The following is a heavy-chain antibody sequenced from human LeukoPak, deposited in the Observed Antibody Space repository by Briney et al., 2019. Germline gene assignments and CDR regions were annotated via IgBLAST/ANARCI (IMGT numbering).Heavy chain of an antibody. CDR2: ISGSGGST. Sequence: GGSLRLSCAASGFTVSSNYMSWVRQAPGKGLEWVSGISGSGGSTYYADSVKGRFTISRDNSNNTLFVQMNSLRAEDTAVYYCAKKVSRRYYDILTGPPHRMDVWGQGTTVTVSS. J-gene: IGHJ6*02. V-gene: IGHV3-23*01. CDR1: GFTVSSNY. CDR3: AKKVSRRYYDILTGPPHRMDV. D-gene: IGHD3-9*01.